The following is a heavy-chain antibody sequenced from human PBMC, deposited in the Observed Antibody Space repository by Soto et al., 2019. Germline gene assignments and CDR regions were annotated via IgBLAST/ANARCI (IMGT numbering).Heavy chain of an antibody. J-gene: IGHJ4*02. V-gene: IGHV3-48*01. CDR2: ISSSSSTI. Sequence: GGSLRLSCAASGFTFSSYSMNWVRQAPGKGLEWVSYISSSSSTIYYADSVKGRFTISRDNAKNSLYLQMNSLRAEDTAVYYCARIGLGNGYNFDSWGQGTLVTVSS. D-gene: IGHD5-12*01. CDR3: ARIGLGNGYNFDS. CDR1: GFTFSSYS.